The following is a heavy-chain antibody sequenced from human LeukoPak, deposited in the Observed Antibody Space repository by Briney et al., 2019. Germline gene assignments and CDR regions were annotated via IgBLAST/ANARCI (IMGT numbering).Heavy chain of an antibody. CDR1: GGSISYYY. Sequence: SETLSLTCTVSGGSISYYYWSWIRQSPGKGLEWIGYIYYSGTTNYNPSLKSRVTISVDTSKNQFSLQLRSVTAADTAVYYCAREDPQTTVPEGMDVWGQGTTATVSS. D-gene: IGHD4-17*01. J-gene: IGHJ6*02. CDR2: IYYSGTT. V-gene: IGHV4-59*01. CDR3: AREDPQTTVPEGMDV.